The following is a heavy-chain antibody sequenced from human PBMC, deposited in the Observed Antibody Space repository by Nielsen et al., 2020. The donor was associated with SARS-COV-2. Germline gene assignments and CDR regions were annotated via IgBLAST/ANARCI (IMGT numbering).Heavy chain of an antibody. V-gene: IGHV4-4*07. D-gene: IGHD3-22*01. CDR3: ARGVGYYDSSGYHFDY. CDR2: IYTSGST. J-gene: IGHJ4*02. CDR1: GGSISSYY. Sequence: SETLPLTCTASGGSISSYYWSWIRQPAGKGLEWIGRIYTSGSTNYNPSLKSRVTMSVDTSKNQFSLKLSSVTAADTAVYYCARGVGYYDSSGYHFDYWGQGTLVTVSS.